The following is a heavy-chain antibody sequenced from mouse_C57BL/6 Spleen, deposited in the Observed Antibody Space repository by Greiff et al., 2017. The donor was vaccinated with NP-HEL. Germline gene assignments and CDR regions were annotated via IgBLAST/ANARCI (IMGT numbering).Heavy chain of an antibody. J-gene: IGHJ3*01. Sequence: QVHVKQSGTELVKPGASVKLSCTASGYTFTSYWMHWVKQSPGQGLEWIGYISPSNGGTNYNEKFKSKATLTVDKSSSTAYMQLSSLTSEDTATYDCARPNYGDQAYFDYWGQGTLVTVSA. CDR1: GYTFTSYW. CDR2: ISPSNGGT. CDR3: ARPNYGDQAYFDY. V-gene: IGHV1-53*01. D-gene: IGHD1-2*01.